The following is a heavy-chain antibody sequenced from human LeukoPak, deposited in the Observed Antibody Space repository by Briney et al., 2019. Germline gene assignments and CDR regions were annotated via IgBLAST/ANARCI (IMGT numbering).Heavy chain of an antibody. CDR2: ISSSSSYM. CDR3: ARDRDVPAIGMDV. J-gene: IGHJ6*02. V-gene: IGHV3-21*06. CDR1: GFTFSSYT. Sequence: GGSLRLSCAVSGFTFSSYTMNWVRQAPGKGLEWVSSISSSSSYMYYADSVKGRFTISRDNAKNSLYLQMNSLRAEDTAVYYCARDRDVPAIGMDVWGQGTTVTVSS.